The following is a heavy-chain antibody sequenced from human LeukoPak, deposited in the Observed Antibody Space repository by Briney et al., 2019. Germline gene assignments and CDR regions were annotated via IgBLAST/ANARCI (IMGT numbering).Heavy chain of an antibody. CDR2: IKQDGSEK. V-gene: IGHV3-7*03. CDR3: ARVQLQLLFAYYYYMDV. J-gene: IGHJ6*03. D-gene: IGHD2-21*02. Sequence: GGSLRLSCAASGFTFSSYWMSWVRQAPGKGLEWVANIKQDGSEKYYVDSVKGRFTISRDNAKNSLYLQMNSLRADDTAVYYCARVQLQLLFAYYYYMDVWGKGTTVTVSS. CDR1: GFTFSSYW.